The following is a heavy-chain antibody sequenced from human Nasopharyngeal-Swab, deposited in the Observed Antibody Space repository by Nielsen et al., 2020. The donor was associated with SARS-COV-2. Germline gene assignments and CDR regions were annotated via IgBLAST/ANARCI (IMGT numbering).Heavy chain of an antibody. CDR1: GFTFSIYT. CDR3: VRDTPAMFAY. V-gene: IGHV3-21*01. Sequence: GGSLRLSCAASGFTFSIYTMNWVRQAPGKGLEWVSAISSSGDYIYYAASVKGRFTISRDNAKNSLYLQMNSLRAEDAAVYYCVRDTPAMFAYWGQGTLVTVSS. J-gene: IGHJ4*02. CDR2: ISSSGDYI.